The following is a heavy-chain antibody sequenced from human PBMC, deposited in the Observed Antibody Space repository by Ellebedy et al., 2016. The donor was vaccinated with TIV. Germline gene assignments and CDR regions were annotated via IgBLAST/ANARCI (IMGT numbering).Heavy chain of an antibody. CDR2: INPSGGST. CDR1: GYTFTSYY. D-gene: IGHD2-15*01. Sequence: ASVKVSCKASGYTFTSYYMHWVRQAPGQGLEWMGIINPSGGSTSYAQKFQGRVTITADESTSTAYMELSSLRSEDTAVYYCARSHLNEGYYPPDYWGQGTLVTVSS. CDR3: ARSHLNEGYYPPDY. V-gene: IGHV1-46*01. J-gene: IGHJ4*02.